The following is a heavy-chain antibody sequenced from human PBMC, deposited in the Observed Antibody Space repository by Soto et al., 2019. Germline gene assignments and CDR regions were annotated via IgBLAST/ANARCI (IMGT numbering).Heavy chain of an antibody. Sequence: QVQLVESGGGVVQPGRSLRLSCAASGFTFSSYAMHWVRQAPGKGLEWVAVISYDGSNKYYADSVKGRFTISRDNSKNTLYLKMNSLRAEDTAVYYCARGRTTVNSSPFDYWGQGTLVTVSS. CDR3: ARGRTTVNSSPFDY. V-gene: IGHV3-30-3*01. CDR2: ISYDGSNK. J-gene: IGHJ4*02. D-gene: IGHD4-4*01. CDR1: GFTFSSYA.